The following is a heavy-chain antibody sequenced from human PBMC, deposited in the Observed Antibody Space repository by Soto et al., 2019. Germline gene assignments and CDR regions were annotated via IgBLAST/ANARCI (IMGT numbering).Heavy chain of an antibody. CDR3: AIGKGDGYFGLDV. D-gene: IGHD3-10*01. CDR1: GFTFSGFW. Sequence: EVQSVESGGGLVQPGGSLRLSCAVSGFTFSGFWMTWVRQAPGKGLEWVANIKQDGTEKYYVDSVKGRFTVSRDNTKNSLYLQMNSLRDEDTAVYYCAIGKGDGYFGLDVWGRGTTVTVSS. V-gene: IGHV3-7*01. J-gene: IGHJ6*02. CDR2: IKQDGTEK.